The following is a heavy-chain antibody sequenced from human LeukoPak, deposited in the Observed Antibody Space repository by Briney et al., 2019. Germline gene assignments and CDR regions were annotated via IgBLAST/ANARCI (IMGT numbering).Heavy chain of an antibody. CDR2: INPNSGGT. CDR3: ARDGDCSGGSCYYDFDY. D-gene: IGHD2-15*01. Sequence: ASVKVSCKASGYTFAGYYMHWVRRAPGQGLEWMGRINPNSGGTNYAQKFQGRVTMTRDTSISTAYMELSRLRSDDTAVYYCARDGDCSGGSCYYDFDYWGQGTLVTVSS. J-gene: IGHJ4*02. CDR1: GYTFAGYY. V-gene: IGHV1-2*06.